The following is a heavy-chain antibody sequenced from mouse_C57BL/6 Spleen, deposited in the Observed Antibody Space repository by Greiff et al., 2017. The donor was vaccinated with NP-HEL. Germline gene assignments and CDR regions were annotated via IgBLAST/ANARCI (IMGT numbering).Heavy chain of an antibody. V-gene: IGHV1-54*01. CDR3: ARNSNYGGDAMDY. D-gene: IGHD2-5*01. Sequence: VQLQQSGAELVRPGTSVKVSCKASGYAFTNYLIEWVKQRPGQGLEWIGVINPGSGGTNYNEKFKGKATLTADKSSSTAYMQLSSLTSEDSAVYCCARNSNYGGDAMDYWGQGTAVTVSS. CDR2: INPGSGGT. CDR1: GYAFTNYL. J-gene: IGHJ4*01.